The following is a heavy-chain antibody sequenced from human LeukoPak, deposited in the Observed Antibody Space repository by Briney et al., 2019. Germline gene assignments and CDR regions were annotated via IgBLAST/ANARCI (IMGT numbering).Heavy chain of an antibody. Sequence: GGSLRLSCAASGFTFSSYWMHWVRQAPGKGLVWVLRINSDGSRITYADSVKGRFTISRDNAKNTLYLQMSSLRAEDTAVYYCVRNLGPGDYWGQGTLVTVSP. CDR2: INSDGSRI. D-gene: IGHD3-10*01. J-gene: IGHJ4*02. V-gene: IGHV3-74*01. CDR1: GFTFSSYW. CDR3: VRNLGPGDY.